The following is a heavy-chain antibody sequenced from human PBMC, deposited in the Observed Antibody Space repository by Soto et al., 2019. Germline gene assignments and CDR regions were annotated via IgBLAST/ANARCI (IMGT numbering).Heavy chain of an antibody. CDR2: IYYSGST. CDR1: GGSISSYY. Sequence: SETLSLTCTVSGGSISSYYWSWIRQPPGKGLEWIGYIYYSGSTNYNPSLKSRVTISVDTSKNQFSLKLSSMTAADTAVYYCARGPWGYGCDYWGQGTLVTVSS. D-gene: IGHD5-12*01. V-gene: IGHV4-59*08. J-gene: IGHJ4*02. CDR3: ARGPWGYGCDY.